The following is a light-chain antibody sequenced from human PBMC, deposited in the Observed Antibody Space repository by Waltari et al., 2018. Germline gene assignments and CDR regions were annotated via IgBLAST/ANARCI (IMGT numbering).Light chain of an antibody. J-gene: IGKJ2*01. Sequence: DIVMTQSPEYLAVSLGERATINCKSSQSLLHVSNNEFYLAWYQQKPGQSPKLLVHRASTRESGVPDRFSGSGSGREFTLTISSLQAEDVAVYYCQQYYSIPYTFGQGTRLEIK. CDR1: QSLLHVSNNEFY. CDR2: RAS. CDR3: QQYYSIPYT. V-gene: IGKV4-1*01.